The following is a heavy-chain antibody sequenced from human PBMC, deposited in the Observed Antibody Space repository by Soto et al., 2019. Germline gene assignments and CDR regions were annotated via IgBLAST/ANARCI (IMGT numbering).Heavy chain of an antibody. J-gene: IGHJ5*02. V-gene: IGHV1-46*01. CDR2: INPSGGST. CDR3: ARYAAPIPPRVVTLYNWFDP. CDR1: GYTFTSYY. Sequence: GASVKVSFNASGYTFTSYYMHWVRQAPGQGLECMGIINPSGGSTSYAQKFQGRVTMTRDTSKSTVYMELRSLRYEDTAVYYCARYAAPIPPRVVTLYNWFDPWGQGSLVNVST. D-gene: IGHD2-21*02.